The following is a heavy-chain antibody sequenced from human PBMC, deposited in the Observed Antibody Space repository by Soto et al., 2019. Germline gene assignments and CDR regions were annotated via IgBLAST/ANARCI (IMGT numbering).Heavy chain of an antibody. V-gene: IGHV1-24*01. J-gene: IGHJ4*02. CDR2: FDPEDGET. D-gene: IGHD1-26*01. CDR3: ATAFRWGELLPRLDF. CDR1: GYTLTELS. Sequence: ASVKVSCKASGYTLTELSMHWVRQAPGKGLEWMGGFDPEDGETIYAQEFQGRVTMTEGTSTDTAYMEVSSLRPEDTAVYYCATAFRWGELLPRLDFWGQGTLVTVSS.